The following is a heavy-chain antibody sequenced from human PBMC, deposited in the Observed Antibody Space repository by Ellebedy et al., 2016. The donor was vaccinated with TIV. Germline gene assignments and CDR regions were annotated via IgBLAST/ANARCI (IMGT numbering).Heavy chain of an antibody. V-gene: IGHV3-30-3*01. D-gene: IGHD3-10*01. CDR2: LSYDGSNK. CDR3: ARDGYYGSGSYRPIFDY. CDR1: GFTFSSYA. Sequence: GESLKISCAASGFTFSSYAMHWVRQAPGKGLEWVAVLSYDGSNKYYADSVKGRFTISRDNSKNTLYLQMNSLRAEDTAVYYCARDGYYGSGSYRPIFDYWGQGTLVTVSS. J-gene: IGHJ4*02.